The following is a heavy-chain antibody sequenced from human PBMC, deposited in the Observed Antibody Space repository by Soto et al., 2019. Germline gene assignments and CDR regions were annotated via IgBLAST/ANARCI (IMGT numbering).Heavy chain of an antibody. D-gene: IGHD3-9*01. CDR3: AGGVTGYSPPGFDY. Sequence: GASVKVSCKASGYTFTSYGISWVRQAPGQGLEWMGIINPSGDSTSYAQKFQGRVTMTRDTSTSTVYMELSSLRSEDTAVYYCAGGVTGYSPPGFDYWGQGTLVTVSS. J-gene: IGHJ4*02. CDR1: GYTFTSYG. CDR2: INPSGDST. V-gene: IGHV1-46*03.